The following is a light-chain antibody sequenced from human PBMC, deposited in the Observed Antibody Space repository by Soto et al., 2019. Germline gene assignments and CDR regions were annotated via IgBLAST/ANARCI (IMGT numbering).Light chain of an antibody. CDR3: QQRSSWQYD. CDR2: DAS. Sequence: EIVLTQSPATVSLSPGESATLSCGASQNIRGSLAWYQQKPGQAPRLLIYDASKRATGIPARFSGTGSGTDFTLTLSSLEPEDFATYYCQQRSSWQYDFGQGTKVDIK. J-gene: IGKJ2*01. CDR1: QNIRGS. V-gene: IGKV3-11*01.